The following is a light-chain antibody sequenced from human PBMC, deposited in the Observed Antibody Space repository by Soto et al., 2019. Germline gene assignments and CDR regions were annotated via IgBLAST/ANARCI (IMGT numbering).Light chain of an antibody. CDR1: SSDVGSYNL. J-gene: IGLJ2*01. CDR2: EVS. CDR3: CSYAGSRTHVL. V-gene: IGLV2-23*02. Sequence: QSALTQPASVSGSPGQLITISCIGTSSDVGSYNLVSWYQQHPGKAPKVLIYEVSERPSGVSNRFSGSKSGNTASLTISGLQAEDEAEYYCCSYAGSRTHVLFGGGTKLTVL.